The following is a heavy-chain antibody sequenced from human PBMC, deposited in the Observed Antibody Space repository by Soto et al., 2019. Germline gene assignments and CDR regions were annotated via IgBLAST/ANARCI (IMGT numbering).Heavy chain of an antibody. CDR1: GFTFSSYS. Sequence: GGSLRLSFAASGFTFSSYSMNWVRQAPGKGLEWVSSISSSSSYIYYADSVKGRFTISRDNAKNSLYLQMNSLRAEDTAVYYCARGVEQPLYYYYGMDVWGQGTTVTVSS. V-gene: IGHV3-21*01. CDR2: ISSSSSYI. D-gene: IGHD6-13*01. J-gene: IGHJ6*02. CDR3: ARGVEQPLYYYYGMDV.